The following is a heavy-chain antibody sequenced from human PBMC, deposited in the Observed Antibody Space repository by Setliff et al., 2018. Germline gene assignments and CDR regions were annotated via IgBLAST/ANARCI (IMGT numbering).Heavy chain of an antibody. CDR3: MRLVRFCSRTVCQRTSGDEA. CDR1: GYTFSVSI. D-gene: IGHD3-3*01. Sequence: ASVKVSCKASGYTFSVSIVSWVRQAPGQGLEWMGWIGVYTGRTSSAQRFQGRVSLTTDESTNTAYLELRGLRSDDTAVYYCMRLVRFCSRTVCQRTSGDEAWGQGTLVTVSS. V-gene: IGHV1-18*01. CDR2: IGVYTGRT. J-gene: IGHJ5*02.